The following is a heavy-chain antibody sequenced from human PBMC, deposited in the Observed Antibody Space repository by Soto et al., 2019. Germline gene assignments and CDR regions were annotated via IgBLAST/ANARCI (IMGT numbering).Heavy chain of an antibody. CDR2: ISGSGGST. CDR3: AKHWLQRTPYFDY. J-gene: IGHJ4*02. Sequence: GSLRVACAASGFTFSSYAMSWVRQAPGKGLEWVSAISGSGGSTYYADSVKGRFTISRDNSKNTLYLQMNSLRAEDTAVYYCAKHWLQRTPYFDYWGQGTLVTVSS. CDR1: GFTFSSYA. V-gene: IGHV3-23*01. D-gene: IGHD5-12*01.